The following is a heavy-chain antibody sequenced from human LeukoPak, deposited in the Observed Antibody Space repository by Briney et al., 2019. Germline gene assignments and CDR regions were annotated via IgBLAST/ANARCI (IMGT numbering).Heavy chain of an antibody. D-gene: IGHD6-19*01. CDR1: GFTFSSYA. V-gene: IGHV3-23*01. CDR2: ISGSGGST. J-gene: IGHJ4*02. CDR3: AKDPLAVIAVAGLFDY. Sequence: GGSLRHSCAASGFTFSSYAMSWVRQAPGKGLEWVSAISGSGGSTYYADSVKGRFTISRDNSKNTLYLQMNSLRAEDTAVYYCAKDPLAVIAVAGLFDYWGQGTLVTVSS.